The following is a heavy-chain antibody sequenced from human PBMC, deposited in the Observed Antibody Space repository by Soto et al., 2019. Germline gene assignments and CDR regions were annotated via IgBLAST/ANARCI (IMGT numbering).Heavy chain of an antibody. CDR1: GFTFSSYA. Sequence: LRLSCAASGFTFSSYAMSWVRQAPGKSLEWVSAISGSGANTYYADSVKGRFTISRDNSKNTLYLQMNSLRAEDTALYYCAKGGGFDVTGYYYGMDVWGQGTTVTVSS. CDR2: ISGSGANT. D-gene: IGHD5-12*01. V-gene: IGHV3-23*01. CDR3: AKGGGFDVTGYYYGMDV. J-gene: IGHJ6*02.